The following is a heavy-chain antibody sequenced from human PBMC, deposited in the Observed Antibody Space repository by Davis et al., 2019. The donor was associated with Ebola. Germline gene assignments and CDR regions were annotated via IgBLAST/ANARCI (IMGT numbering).Heavy chain of an antibody. V-gene: IGHV1-18*04. Sequence: AASVKVSCKASGYTFTNYGITWVRQAPGQGLEWMGWINPHNGNTNYAQNVQGRVTMTTDTSTSTAYMEEGSLRSDDTAVYYCARAQFPTTSDHWGQGTLVTVSS. CDR3: ARAQFPTTSDH. J-gene: IGHJ4*02. CDR2: INPHNGNT. CDR1: GYTFTNYG. D-gene: IGHD5-24*01.